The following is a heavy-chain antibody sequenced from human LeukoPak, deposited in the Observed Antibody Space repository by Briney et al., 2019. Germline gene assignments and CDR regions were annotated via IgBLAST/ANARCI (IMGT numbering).Heavy chain of an antibody. CDR1: GGSISSYY. Sequence: PSETLSLTCTVSGGSISSYYWSWIRQPAGKGLEWIGRIYTSGSTNYNPSLKSRVTISVDKSKNLFSLKLSSVTAADTAVYYCAGGDSSSQADYWGQGTLVTVSS. D-gene: IGHD6-6*01. V-gene: IGHV4-4*07. CDR3: AGGDSSSQADY. CDR2: IYTSGST. J-gene: IGHJ4*02.